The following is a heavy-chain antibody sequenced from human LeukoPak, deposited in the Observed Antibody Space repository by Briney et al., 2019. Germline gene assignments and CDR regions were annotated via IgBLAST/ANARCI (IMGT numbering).Heavy chain of an antibody. D-gene: IGHD6-19*01. J-gene: IGHJ4*02. CDR2: ISGSGGST. Sequence: GGSLRLSCAASGFTFSSYAMSWVRQAPGKGLEWVSAISGSGGSTYYADSVKGRFTISRDNSKNTLYLQMNSLRAEVTAVYYCAKDGYRGIAVALIYFDYWGQGTLVTVSS. CDR3: AKDGYRGIAVALIYFDY. V-gene: IGHV3-23*01. CDR1: GFTFSSYA.